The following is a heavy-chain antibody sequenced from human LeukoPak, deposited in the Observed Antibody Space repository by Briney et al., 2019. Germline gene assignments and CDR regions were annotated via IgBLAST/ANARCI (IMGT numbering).Heavy chain of an antibody. Sequence: GGSLRLSCAASGFKFDDYTMHWVRRAPEKGLEWVSLISWNSDYTSYAESVKGRFTISRDNSKNSLYLQMNSLRTEDTAFYYCAKDFQGIVGATQIDFWGQGTLVTVSS. D-gene: IGHD1-26*01. V-gene: IGHV3-43*01. CDR3: AKDFQGIVGATQIDF. CDR2: ISWNSDYT. CDR1: GFKFDDYT. J-gene: IGHJ4*02.